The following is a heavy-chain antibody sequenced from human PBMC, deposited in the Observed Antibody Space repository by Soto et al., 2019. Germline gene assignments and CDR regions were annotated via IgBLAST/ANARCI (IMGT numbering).Heavy chain of an antibody. D-gene: IGHD2-15*01. Sequence: EVQLVESGGGLVQPGESLRLSCAASGFTFSNYWMHWVRQAPGKGLVWVSRIDSDGRRINYADFVKGRFTISRDNTKNTVCMHMTSQTAEKPAVYYCVRTSQGVAVATREDFWGQGTLVTVSS. CDR1: GFTFSNYW. V-gene: IGHV3-74*01. CDR3: VRTSQGVAVATREDF. J-gene: IGHJ4*02. CDR2: IDSDGRRI.